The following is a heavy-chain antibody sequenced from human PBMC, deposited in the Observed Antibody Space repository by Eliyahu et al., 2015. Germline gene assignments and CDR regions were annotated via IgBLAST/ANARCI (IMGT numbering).Heavy chain of an antibody. CDR2: INGNSGST. J-gene: IGHJ4*02. D-gene: IGHD3-10*01. Sequence: DYLIHWVRQAPGQGLEWMGRINGNSGSTSYSPKFQGRVTLTRDTSIRTDYMELTSLTSDDTAVYYCATDRPGSGIDYWAQGTPVPLPP. V-gene: IGHV1-2*06. CDR1: DYL. CDR3: ATDRPGSGIDY.